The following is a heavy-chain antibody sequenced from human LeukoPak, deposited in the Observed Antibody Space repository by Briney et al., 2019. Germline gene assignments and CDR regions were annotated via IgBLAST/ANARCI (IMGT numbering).Heavy chain of an antibody. J-gene: IGHJ4*02. CDR1: GFTFSSYE. CDR2: ISSSGSTI. D-gene: IGHD3-22*01. Sequence: GGSLRLSCAASGFTFSSYEMNWVRQAPGKGLEWVSYISSSGSTIYYADSVKGRFTISRDNAKNSLYLQMNSLRAEDTAVYYCARDAYYYDSSGYYDKFFDWGQGTLATVSS. CDR3: ARDAYYYDSSGYYDKFFD. V-gene: IGHV3-48*03.